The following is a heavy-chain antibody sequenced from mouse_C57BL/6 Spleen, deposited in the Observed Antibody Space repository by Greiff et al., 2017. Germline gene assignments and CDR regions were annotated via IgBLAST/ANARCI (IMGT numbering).Heavy chain of an antibody. Sequence: QVQLQQSGAELARPGASVKLSCKASGYTFTSYGISWVKQRTGQGLEWIGEIYPRSGNTYYNEKFKGKATLTADKSSSTAYMELRSLTSEDSAVDFCARSDYDYDGWYYYAMDYWGQGTSGTVAS. D-gene: IGHD2-4*01. J-gene: IGHJ4*01. CDR1: GYTFTSYG. CDR2: IYPRSGNT. CDR3: ARSDYDYDGWYYYAMDY. V-gene: IGHV1-81*01.